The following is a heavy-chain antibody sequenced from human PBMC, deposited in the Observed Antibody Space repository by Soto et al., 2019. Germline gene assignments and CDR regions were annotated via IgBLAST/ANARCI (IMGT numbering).Heavy chain of an antibody. D-gene: IGHD2-2*01. CDR3: AKDPAAVLSDARSPQFSLDY. J-gene: IGHJ4*02. Sequence: GGSLRLSCAASGFTFSSYAMSWVRQAPGKGLEWVSAISGSGGSTYYADSVKGRFTISRDNSKNTLYLQMNSLRAEDTAVYYCAKDPAAVLSDARSPQFSLDYWDPGTVVALFS. CDR2: ISGSGGST. V-gene: IGHV3-23*01. CDR1: GFTFSSYA.